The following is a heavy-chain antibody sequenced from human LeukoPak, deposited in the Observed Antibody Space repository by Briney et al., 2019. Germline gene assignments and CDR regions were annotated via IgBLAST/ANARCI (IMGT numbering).Heavy chain of an antibody. CDR1: GGSISIGFYY. D-gene: IGHD4-11*01. CDR2: IYYSGST. J-gene: IGHJ4*02. V-gene: IGHV4-31*11. CDR3: ARGPYRNSFDY. Sequence: SETLSLTCAVSGGSISIGFYYWSRIRQHPGKGLEWIGYIYYSGSTYYNPSLKSRVTMSVDTSKNQFSLKLSSVTAADTAVYYCARGPYRNSFDYWGQGTLVTVSS.